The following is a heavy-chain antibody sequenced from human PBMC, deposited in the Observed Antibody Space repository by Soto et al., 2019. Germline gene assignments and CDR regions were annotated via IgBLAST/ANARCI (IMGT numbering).Heavy chain of an antibody. J-gene: IGHJ3*02. Sequence: EVQLVESGGGLVQPGGSLRLSCAASGFTFSSYSMNWVRQAPGKGLEWVSYISSSSSTIYYADSVKGRFTISRDNAKNSLYLQMNSLKDEDTAVYYCAREGGLWLGSNAFDIWGQGTMVTVSS. D-gene: IGHD5-18*01. CDR3: AREGGLWLGSNAFDI. V-gene: IGHV3-48*02. CDR2: ISSSSSTI. CDR1: GFTFSSYS.